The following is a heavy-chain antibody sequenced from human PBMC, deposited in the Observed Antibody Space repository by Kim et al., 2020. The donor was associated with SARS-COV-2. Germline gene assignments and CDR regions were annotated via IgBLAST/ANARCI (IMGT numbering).Heavy chain of an antibody. V-gene: IGHV1-46*01. J-gene: IGHJ1*01. CDR1: GYTFTSYY. CDR2: INPSGGST. D-gene: IGHD3-22*01. CDR3: ARVAGSYYYDSSGYYGGGYFQH. Sequence: ASVKVSCKASGYTFTSYYMHWVRQAPGQGLEWMGIINPSGGSTSYAQKFQGRVTMTRDTSTSTVYMELSSLRSEDTSVYYCARVAGSYYYDSSGYYGGGYFQHWGQGTLVTVSS.